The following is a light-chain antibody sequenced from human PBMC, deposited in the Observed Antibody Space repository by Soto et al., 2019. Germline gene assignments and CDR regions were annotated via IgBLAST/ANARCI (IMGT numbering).Light chain of an antibody. CDR2: AAS. CDR3: QQSFSFPAT. J-gene: IGKJ4*01. V-gene: IGKV1-39*01. Sequence: DIQMTQSPSSLSASVGDRVTITCQASQSISDSLNWYQHKPGTAPKLLIYAASSLQSGVPSRFSGGGSGTDFTLTISSLQPEDFVTYFCQQSFSFPATFGGGTKVEIK. CDR1: QSISDS.